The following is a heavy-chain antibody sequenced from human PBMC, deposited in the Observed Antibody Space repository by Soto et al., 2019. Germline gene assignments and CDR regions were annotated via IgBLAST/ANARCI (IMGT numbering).Heavy chain of an antibody. CDR1: GGTFASYS. V-gene: IGHV1-69*06. J-gene: IGHJ6*02. CDR2: IIPLLKTV. CDR3: ARDPVDLFGYMDV. D-gene: IGHD6-25*01. Sequence: QEELVQSGAEVKKPGSSVNVSCKVSGGTFASYSITWVRQAPGQRLEWMGEIIPLLKTVNYAQKFQGRVTITGDRSTSTVYMALSRLRSDDTAVYYCARDPVDLFGYMDVWGHGTTVTVS.